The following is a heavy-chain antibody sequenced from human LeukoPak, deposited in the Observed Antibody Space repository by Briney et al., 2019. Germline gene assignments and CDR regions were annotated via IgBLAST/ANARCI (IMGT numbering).Heavy chain of an antibody. Sequence: PGGSLRLSCAASGFTFSSFAISWVRQAPGKGLEWVSAISGSGGSTYYADSVKGRFTISRDNSKNTLYLQMSSLRPEDTAVYYCAKWHIYDYVWGSYPSFDYWGQGTLVTVSS. CDR1: GFTFSSFA. V-gene: IGHV3-23*01. CDR3: AKWHIYDYVWGSYPSFDY. D-gene: IGHD3-16*02. J-gene: IGHJ4*02. CDR2: ISGSGGST.